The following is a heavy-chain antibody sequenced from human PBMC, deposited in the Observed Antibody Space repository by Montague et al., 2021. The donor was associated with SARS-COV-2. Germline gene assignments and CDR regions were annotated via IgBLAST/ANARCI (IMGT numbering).Heavy chain of an antibody. V-gene: IGHV3-7*03. J-gene: IGHJ6*02. CDR3: ARDSRIVGATGGMDV. CDR2: IKPDGGEK. CDR1: GFTFSSYW. Sequence: SLRLSCAASGFTFSSYWMSWVRQTPGKGLEWVANIKPDGGEKHYXXSLKGRFTISRDNAKNSLNLQMDSLRAEDMALYYCARDSRIVGATGGMDVWGQGTTVIVSS. D-gene: IGHD1-26*01.